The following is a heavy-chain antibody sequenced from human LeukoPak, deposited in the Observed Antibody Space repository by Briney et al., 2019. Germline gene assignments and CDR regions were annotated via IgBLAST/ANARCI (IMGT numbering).Heavy chain of an antibody. CDR3: ARSRPYYGSGSYSKQYYYYYMDV. CDR1: VDSVSSNSAA. J-gene: IGHJ6*03. CDR2: TYYRSKWYN. Sequence: SQTLPLTCAISVDSVSSNSAAWNWIRQSPSRGLEWLGRTYYRSKWYNDYAGSVKSRITNNPDTSKNQFYLQLNSVTPQDTAVYYCARSRPYYGSGSYSKQYYYYYMDVWGKGTTVTISS. V-gene: IGHV6-1*01. D-gene: IGHD3-10*01.